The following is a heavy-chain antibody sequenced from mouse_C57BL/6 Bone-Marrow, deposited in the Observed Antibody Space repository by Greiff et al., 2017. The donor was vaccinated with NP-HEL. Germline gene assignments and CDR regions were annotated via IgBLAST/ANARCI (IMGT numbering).Heavy chain of an antibody. D-gene: IGHD1-1*01. J-gene: IGHJ3*01. CDR3: TTDYYYGSSYVRFAY. CDR1: GFNIKDDY. CDR2: IDPENGDT. Sequence: EVKLQESGAELVRPGASVKLSCTASGFNIKDDYMHWVKQRPEQGLEWIGWIDPENGDTEYASKFQGKATITADTSSNTAYLQLSSLTSEDTAVYYCTTDYYYGSSYVRFAYWGQGTLVTVSA. V-gene: IGHV14-4*01.